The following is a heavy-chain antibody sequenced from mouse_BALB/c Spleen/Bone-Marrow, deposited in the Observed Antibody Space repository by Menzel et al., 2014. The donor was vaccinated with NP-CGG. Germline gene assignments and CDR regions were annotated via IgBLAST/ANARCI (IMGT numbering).Heavy chain of an antibody. CDR2: IHPYNGDT. J-gene: IGHJ4*01. D-gene: IGHD1-1*02. V-gene: IGHV1-37*01. Sequence: VHVKQSGPELVKPGASVKLSCRASGFSFTDYFINWVKQSHGKSLEWIGRIHPYNGDTFYNQKFKVKATLTVDKSSNTARMELLSLTSEDSAVYYCGRYGYDAMDFWGQGTSVTVSS. CDR3: GRYGYDAMDF. CDR1: GFSFTDYF.